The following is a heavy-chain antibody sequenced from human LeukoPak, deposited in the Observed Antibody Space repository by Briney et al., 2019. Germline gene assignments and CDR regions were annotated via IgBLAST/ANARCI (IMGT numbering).Heavy chain of an antibody. J-gene: IGHJ6*03. CDR2: MSHDGGKI. CDR1: GFTLSSYV. D-gene: IGHD4/OR15-4a*01. V-gene: IGHV3-30*18. Sequence: GGSLRLSCAASGFTLSSYVMHWVRQAPGKGLEWVAFMSHDGGKIFHADSVKGRFTISRDNSKSILYLQMNSLRAEDTAVYYCAKSASAYYYMDVWGKGTTVTVSS. CDR3: AKSASAYYYMDV.